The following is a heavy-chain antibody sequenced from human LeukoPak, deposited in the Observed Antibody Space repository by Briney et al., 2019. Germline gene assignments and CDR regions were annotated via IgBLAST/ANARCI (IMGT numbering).Heavy chain of an antibody. CDR2: ISYDGSNK. Sequence: GRSLRLSCAASGFTFSSYAMHWVRQAPGKGLEWVAVISYDGSNKYYADSVKGRFTISRDNSKNTLYLQMNSLRAEDTAVYYCAKDVDAAAYYGSGSPDYWGQGTLVTVSS. D-gene: IGHD3-10*01. V-gene: IGHV3-30-3*01. CDR3: AKDVDAAAYYGSGSPDY. J-gene: IGHJ4*02. CDR1: GFTFSSYA.